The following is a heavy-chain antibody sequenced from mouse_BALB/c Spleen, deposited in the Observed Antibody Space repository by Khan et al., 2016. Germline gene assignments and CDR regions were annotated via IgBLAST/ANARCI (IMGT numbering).Heavy chain of an antibody. CDR1: GYTFTSYW. Sequence: DLVKPGASVKLSCKASGYTFTSYWINWIKQRPGQGLEWIGRIAPGSGSTYYNEMFKGKATLTVDTSSSTAYIHLSSLSYEDSAVYFCAREGTVPLMDYWGQGTSVTGSS. CDR3: AREGTVPLMDY. J-gene: IGHJ4*01. V-gene: IGHV1S41*01. D-gene: IGHD1-1*01. CDR2: IAPGSGST.